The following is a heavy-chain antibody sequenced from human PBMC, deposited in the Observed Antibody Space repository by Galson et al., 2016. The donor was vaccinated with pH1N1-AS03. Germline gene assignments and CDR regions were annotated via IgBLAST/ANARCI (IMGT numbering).Heavy chain of an antibody. Sequence: TLSLTCGVSGVSLNFFSWSWIRQPPGKGLEFIGEINHSGDAKYNPSLQSRVTISVDKSKNQFSLKVNSVSAADTALYYCARQRAELGTHDYWGQGTRFIVSS. CDR3: ARQRAELGTHDY. D-gene: IGHD7-27*01. CDR1: GVSLNFFS. CDR2: INHSGDA. V-gene: IGHV4-34*01. J-gene: IGHJ4*02.